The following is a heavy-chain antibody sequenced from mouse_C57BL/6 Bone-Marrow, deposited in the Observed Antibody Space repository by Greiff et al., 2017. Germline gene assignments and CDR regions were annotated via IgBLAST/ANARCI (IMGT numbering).Heavy chain of an antibody. J-gene: IGHJ2*01. V-gene: IGHV5-4*03. CDR3: ASTRRFDY. CDR2: ISDGGSYT. CDR1: GFTFSSYA. Sequence: EVKLMESGGGLVKPGGSLKLSCAASGFTFSSYAMSWVRQTPEKRLEWVATISDGGSYTYYPDNVKGRFTISRDNAKNNLYLQMSHLKSEDTAMYYCASTRRFDYWGQGTTLTVSS.